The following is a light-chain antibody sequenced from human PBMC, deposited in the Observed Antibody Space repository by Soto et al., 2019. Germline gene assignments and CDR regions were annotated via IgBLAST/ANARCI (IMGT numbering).Light chain of an antibody. CDR1: SSNIGSNT. Sequence: VRNQPLSGNGVPLRGGSISCYRSSSNIGSNTVSWYQHLPGTAPKLLIYYHNQRPSGVPDRFSGSKSGTSASLAISGLQSEDEANYYCATWDDSLNVVLFGGGTKVTLL. CDR3: ATWDDSLNVVL. V-gene: IGLV1-44*01. J-gene: IGLJ2*01. CDR2: YHN.